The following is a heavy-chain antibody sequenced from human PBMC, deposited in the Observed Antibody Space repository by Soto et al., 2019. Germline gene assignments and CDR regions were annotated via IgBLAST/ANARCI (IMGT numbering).Heavy chain of an antibody. CDR2: ISATGGGT. J-gene: IGHJ4*02. Sequence: SGGFLRLSCAASGFKFSNYTMSWVRQAPGKGLEWVSLISATGGGTYYADSVKGRFTISRDNSHNTLYLQVHSLTAEDTAVYYCAKYRRAGGNSGFYFDFCGQGADVSVSS. V-gene: IGHV3-23*01. CDR1: GFKFSNYT. D-gene: IGHD3-16*01. CDR3: AKYRRAGGNSGFYFDF.